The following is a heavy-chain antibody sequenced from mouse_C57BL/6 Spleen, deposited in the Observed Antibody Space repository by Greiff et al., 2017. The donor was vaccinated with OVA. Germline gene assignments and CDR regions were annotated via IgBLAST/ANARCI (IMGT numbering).Heavy chain of an antibody. Sequence: QVQLQQPGAELVKPGASVKLSCKASGYTFTSYWMHWVKQRPGQGLEWIGMIHPNSGSTNYNEKFKSKATLTVDKSSSTAYMQLSSLTSEDSAVYYCARYYGSSYYFDYWGQGTTLTVSS. J-gene: IGHJ2*01. V-gene: IGHV1-64*01. CDR3: ARYYGSSYYFDY. CDR2: IHPNSGST. CDR1: GYTFTSYW. D-gene: IGHD1-1*01.